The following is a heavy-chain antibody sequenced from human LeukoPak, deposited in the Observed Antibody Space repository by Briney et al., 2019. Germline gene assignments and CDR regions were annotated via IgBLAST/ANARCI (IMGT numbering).Heavy chain of an antibody. CDR1: GFIVTSDD. CDR3: ARSFGGVITD. D-gene: IGHD3-16*01. V-gene: IGHV3-53*01. CDR2: INKDDNI. J-gene: IGHJ4*02. Sequence: GGSLRLSCAASGFIVTSDDMNWVRQAPGKGLQWVSVINKDDNINYADSVKGRFIISRDNSKNTLYLQMNSLRVEDTAVYFCARSFGGVITDWGQGTLVTISS.